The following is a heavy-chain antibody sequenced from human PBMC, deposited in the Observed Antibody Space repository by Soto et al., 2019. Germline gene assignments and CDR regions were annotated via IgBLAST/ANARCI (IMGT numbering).Heavy chain of an antibody. V-gene: IGHV4-34*01. CDR2: INHSGST. Sequence: SETLSLTCAVYGGSFSGYYWSWIRPPPGKGLEWIGEINHSGSTNYNPSLKSRVTISVDTSKNQFSLKLSSVTAADTAVYYCARGGYYPPRVGDFDYWGQGTLVTVS. CDR3: ARGGYYPPRVGDFDY. J-gene: IGHJ4*02. CDR1: GGSFSGYY. D-gene: IGHD3-3*01.